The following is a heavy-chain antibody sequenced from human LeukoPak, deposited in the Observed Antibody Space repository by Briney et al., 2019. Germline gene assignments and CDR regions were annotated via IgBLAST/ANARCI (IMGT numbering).Heavy chain of an antibody. V-gene: IGHV3-7*01. CDR1: GYTFSSYW. D-gene: IGHD3/OR15-3a*01. CDR3: ARGAWTFDY. CDR2: IKQDGSEK. J-gene: IGHJ4*02. Sequence: GGSLRLSCVASGYTFSSYWMSWVRQAPGKGLEWVANIKQDGSEKYYVDSVKGRFTISRDNAKNSLYLQMNSLRAEDTAVYYCARGAWTFDYWGQGTLVSVSS.